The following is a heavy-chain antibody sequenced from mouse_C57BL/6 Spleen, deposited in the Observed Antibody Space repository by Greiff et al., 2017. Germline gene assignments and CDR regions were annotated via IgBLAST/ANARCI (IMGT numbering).Heavy chain of an antibody. CDR3: AKGGGAMDY. V-gene: IGHV5-17*01. CDR2: ISSGSSTI. Sequence: EVQGVESGGGLVKPGGSLKLSCAASGFTLSDYGMHGVRQAPEKGLEWVAYISSGSSTIYYAATVKGRFTISRDNAKNTLFLQMTSLRSEDTAMYYCAKGGGAMDYWGQGTSVTVSS. CDR1: GFTLSDYG. J-gene: IGHJ4*01.